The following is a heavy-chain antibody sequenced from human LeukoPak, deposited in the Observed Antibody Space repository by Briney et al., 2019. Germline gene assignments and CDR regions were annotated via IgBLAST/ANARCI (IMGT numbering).Heavy chain of an antibody. D-gene: IGHD5-12*01. J-gene: IGHJ4*02. CDR3: AKDGAWLRFDD. CDR1: GFTFSSYG. V-gene: IGHV3-23*01. Sequence: GRSLRLSCAASGFTFSSYGMSWVRQAPGKGLEWVSAISGSGGSTYYADSVKGRFTISRDNSKNTLYLQMNSLRAEDTAVYYCAKDGAWLRFDDWGQGILVTVSS. CDR2: ISGSGGST.